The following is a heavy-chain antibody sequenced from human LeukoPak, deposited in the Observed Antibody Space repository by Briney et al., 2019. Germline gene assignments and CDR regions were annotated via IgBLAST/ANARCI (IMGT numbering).Heavy chain of an antibody. J-gene: IGHJ3*02. V-gene: IGHV4-59*08. D-gene: IGHD6-13*01. Sequence: SETLSLTCTVSSASVKTYYWSWIRQPPGKGLEWIGYIYYTGSTKYNPSLKSRVTISVDTSKNQFSLKLHSVTAADTAVYYCARHVATGSIDAFDIGGQGTMVTVSS. CDR2: IYYTGST. CDR1: SASVKTYY. CDR3: ARHVATGSIDAFDI.